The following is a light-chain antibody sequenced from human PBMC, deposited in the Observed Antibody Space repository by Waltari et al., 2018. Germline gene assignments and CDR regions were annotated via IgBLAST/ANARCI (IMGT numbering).Light chain of an antibody. CDR3: QHYVRLPAM. V-gene: IGKV3-20*01. J-gene: IGKJ1*01. CDR2: HTS. CDR1: QSVGKY. Sequence: EIVLTQSPGTLSLSPGERATLSCWASQSVGKYLAWYQQKPGQAPRLLIYHTSNRATGIPDRFSGSGSGTDFSLTISRLEPEDFAVYYCQHYVRLPAMFGQGTKVEIK.